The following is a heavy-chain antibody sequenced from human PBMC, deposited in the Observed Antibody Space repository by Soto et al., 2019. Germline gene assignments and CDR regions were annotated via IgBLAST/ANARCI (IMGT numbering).Heavy chain of an antibody. Sequence: QVQLVQSGAEVKKPGASVKVSCKASGYTFTSYGISWVRQAPGQGLEWMGWISAYNGNTNYAQKLQGRVTMTTNTSTSTAYMELRSLRSDDTAVYYCARDWGPGIAAAGTSLYYYYGMDVWGQGTTVTVSS. CDR1: GYTFTSYG. CDR2: ISAYNGNT. J-gene: IGHJ6*02. CDR3: ARDWGPGIAAAGTSLYYYYGMDV. V-gene: IGHV1-18*01. D-gene: IGHD6-13*01.